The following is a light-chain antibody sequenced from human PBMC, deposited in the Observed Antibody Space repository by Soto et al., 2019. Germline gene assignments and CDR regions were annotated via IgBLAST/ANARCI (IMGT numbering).Light chain of an antibody. J-gene: IGLJ2*01. Sequence: QSALTQPASVSGSPGQSITISCTGTSSDVGSYNLVSWYQQHPGKAPKVMIYEGSKRPSGVSNRFSGSKSGNTASLTISGLQAECEADYYCCSYAGSSSVVVFGGGTKVTVL. CDR2: EGS. V-gene: IGLV2-23*03. CDR1: SSDVGSYNL. CDR3: CSYAGSSSVVV.